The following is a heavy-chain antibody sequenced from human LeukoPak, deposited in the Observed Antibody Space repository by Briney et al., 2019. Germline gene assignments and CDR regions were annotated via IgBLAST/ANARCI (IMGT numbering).Heavy chain of an antibody. CDR3: ARDGITMRILEY. J-gene: IGHJ4*02. V-gene: IGHV3-7*01. CDR2: IKKDGTEK. Sequence: PGGSLRLSCAASGFTFTTYWMGWVRQAPGKGLEWVANIKKDGTEKYYVDSVKGRFTISRDNAKNSLYLQMDSLRAEDTAVYYCARDGITMRILEYWGQGTLVTVSS. CDR1: GFTFTTYW. D-gene: IGHD3-10*01.